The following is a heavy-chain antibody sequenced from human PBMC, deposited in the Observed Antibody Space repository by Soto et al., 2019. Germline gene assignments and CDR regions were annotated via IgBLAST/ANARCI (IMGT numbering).Heavy chain of an antibody. CDR3: ARGNSWQLSFDY. J-gene: IGHJ4*02. CDR2: ISYSGST. V-gene: IGHV4-59*01. Sequence: SETLSLTCTVSSDSISSYYWSWIRQPPGKRLEWIGHISYSGSTDYNPSLKSRVTISGDTSKNQFSLKVSSVTAADTAVYYCARGNSWQLSFDYWGQGTLVTVSS. D-gene: IGHD6-13*01. CDR1: SDSISSYY.